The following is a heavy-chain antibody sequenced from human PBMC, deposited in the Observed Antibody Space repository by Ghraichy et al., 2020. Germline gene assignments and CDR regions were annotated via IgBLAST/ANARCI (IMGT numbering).Heavy chain of an antibody. J-gene: IGHJ5*02. CDR1: GFTFSSYG. Sequence: GESLNISCAASGFTFSSYGMHWVRQAPGKGLEWVAFIRYDESNKYYADSVKGRFTISRDNSKNTLYLQMNSLRAEDTAVYYCAKDVQQQLPRWLNWFDPWGQGTLVTVSS. CDR3: AKDVQQQLPRWLNWFDP. D-gene: IGHD6-13*01. CDR2: IRYDESNK. V-gene: IGHV3-30*02.